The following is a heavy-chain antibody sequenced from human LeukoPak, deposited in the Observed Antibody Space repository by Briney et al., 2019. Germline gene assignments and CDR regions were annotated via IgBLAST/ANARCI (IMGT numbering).Heavy chain of an antibody. J-gene: IGHJ5*02. CDR2: IYASGST. CDR3: ARGSGGVNWFDP. Sequence: PSQTLSLTCTVSGGSISSGSYYWSWIRQPAGKGLEWIGRIYASGSTNYNPSLKSRVTISVDTSKNQFSPKLSSVTAADTAVYYCARGSGGVNWFDPWGQGTLVTVSS. D-gene: IGHD1-14*01. V-gene: IGHV4-61*02. CDR1: GGSISSGSYY.